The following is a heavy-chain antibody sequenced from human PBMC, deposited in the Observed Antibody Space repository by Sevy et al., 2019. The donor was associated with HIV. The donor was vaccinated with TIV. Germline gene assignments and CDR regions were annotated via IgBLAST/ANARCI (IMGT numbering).Heavy chain of an antibody. CDR2: ISSSSSYI. CDR1: GFTFSSYS. CDR3: ARDLPLVGPRDYFDY. D-gene: IGHD1-26*01. J-gene: IGHJ4*02. V-gene: IGHV3-21*01. Sequence: GGSLRLSCAASGFTFSSYSMNWVRQAPGKGLEWVSSISSSSSYIYYADSVKGRFTISSDNAKSSLYLQMNSLRAEDTAVYYCARDLPLVGPRDYFDYWGQGTLVTVSS.